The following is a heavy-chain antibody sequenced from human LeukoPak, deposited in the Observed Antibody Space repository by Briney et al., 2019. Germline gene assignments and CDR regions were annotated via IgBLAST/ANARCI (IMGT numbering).Heavy chain of an antibody. V-gene: IGHV3-23*01. Sequence: GGSLRLSCAASGFTFSSYAMSWVRQAPGKGLEWVSAISGSGGSAYYADSVKGRFTISRDNSKNTLYLQMNSLRAEDTAVYYCAKVRDRIAVAGAYHVWGQGTLVTVSS. CDR3: AKVRDRIAVAGAYHV. CDR2: ISGSGGSA. CDR1: GFTFSSYA. J-gene: IGHJ4*02. D-gene: IGHD6-19*01.